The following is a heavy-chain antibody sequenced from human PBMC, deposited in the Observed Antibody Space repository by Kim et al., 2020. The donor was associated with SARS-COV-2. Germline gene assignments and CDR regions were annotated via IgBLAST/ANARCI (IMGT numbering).Heavy chain of an antibody. V-gene: IGHV3-23*01. Sequence: GGSLRLSCAASGFTFSSYAMSWVRQAPGKGLEWVSAISGSGGSTYYADSVKGRFTNSRDNSKNTLYLQMNSLRAEDTAVYYCAKDQSALWFGELSYCYGMDVWGQGTTVTVSS. CDR1: GFTFSSYA. J-gene: IGHJ6*02. CDR3: AKDQSALWFGELSYCYGMDV. CDR2: ISGSGGST. D-gene: IGHD3-10*01.